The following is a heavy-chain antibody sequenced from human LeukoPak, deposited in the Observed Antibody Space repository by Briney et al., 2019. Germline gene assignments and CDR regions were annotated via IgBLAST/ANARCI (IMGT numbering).Heavy chain of an antibody. CDR1: GGSISSGGYY. J-gene: IGHJ4*02. CDR2: IYHSGST. D-gene: IGHD1-26*01. CDR3: ARAWGELPDY. Sequence: SETLSLTCTVSGGSISSGGYYWSWIRQPPGKGLEWIGYIYHSGSTYYNPSLKSRVTISVDRSKNQFSLKLSSVTAADTAVYYCARAWGELPDYWGQGTLVTVSS. V-gene: IGHV4-30-2*01.